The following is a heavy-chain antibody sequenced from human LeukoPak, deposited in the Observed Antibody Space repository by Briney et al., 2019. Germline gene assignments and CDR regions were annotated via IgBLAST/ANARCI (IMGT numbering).Heavy chain of an antibody. CDR2: IYYSGST. CDR3: AAFRSPDAFDM. Sequence: SETLSPTCTGSGGSISSYYWNWIRQPPGKGLEWIGYIYYSGSTNYNPSLKSRVTISLDTSKKQFSLKLSSVTAADTAVYYCAAFRSPDAFDMWGQGTMVAVSS. J-gene: IGHJ3*02. V-gene: IGHV4-59*01. CDR1: GGSISSYY. D-gene: IGHD3-3*02.